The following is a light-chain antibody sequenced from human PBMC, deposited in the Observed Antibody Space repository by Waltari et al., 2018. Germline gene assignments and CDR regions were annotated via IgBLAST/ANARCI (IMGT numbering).Light chain of an antibody. J-gene: IGKJ4*01. V-gene: IGKV3-20*01. CDR3: QQYNDWLAPT. Sequence: ETVLTQSPGTLSLSPGERATLSCRASQSVASRHLAWYQQKPGQAPRLLIYDASSRATGIPDRFSGSGSGTDFTLTITRLEPEDFAVYYCQQYNDWLAPTFGGGTKVEI. CDR1: QSVASRH. CDR2: DAS.